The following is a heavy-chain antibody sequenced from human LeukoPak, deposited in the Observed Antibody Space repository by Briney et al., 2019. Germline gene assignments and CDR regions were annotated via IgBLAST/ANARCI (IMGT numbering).Heavy chain of an antibody. J-gene: IGHJ4*02. Sequence: GGSLRLSCVVSGIPFSDYYMNWIRQAPGKGLEWISYISSSSSYTDYADSVKGRFTISRDNAQNALFLQMNSLRVEDTAVYYCAAGTAADYWGLGTLVTVPS. CDR2: ISSSSSYT. D-gene: IGHD6-13*01. V-gene: IGHV3-11*03. CDR1: GIPFSDYY. CDR3: AAGTAADY.